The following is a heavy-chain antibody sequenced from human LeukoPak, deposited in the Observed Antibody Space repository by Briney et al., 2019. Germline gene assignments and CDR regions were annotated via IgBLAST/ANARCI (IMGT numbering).Heavy chain of an antibody. Sequence: SVKVSCKASGGTFSSYTISWVRQAPGQGLEWMGRIIPILGIANYAQKFQGRVTITADKSTSTAYMELGSLRSEDTAVYYCARYDFWSGYYFDYWGQGTLVTVSS. J-gene: IGHJ4*02. CDR2: IIPILGIA. V-gene: IGHV1-69*02. D-gene: IGHD3-3*01. CDR3: ARYDFWSGYYFDY. CDR1: GGTFSSYT.